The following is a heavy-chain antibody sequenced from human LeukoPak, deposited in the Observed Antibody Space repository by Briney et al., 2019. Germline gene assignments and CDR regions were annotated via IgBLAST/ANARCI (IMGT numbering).Heavy chain of an antibody. J-gene: IGHJ4*02. CDR3: VRERRATADY. CDR2: INSGSGDT. D-gene: IGHD1-26*01. Sequence: GASVKVSCQASGYSFTDYYMHWVRQAPGQGLEWIGWINSGSGDTNYAQKFQGRVTVTRDTSSSTTYMEVSKLRSDDTAVYHCVRERRATADYWGQGTLVTVSS. CDR1: GYSFTDYY. V-gene: IGHV1-2*02.